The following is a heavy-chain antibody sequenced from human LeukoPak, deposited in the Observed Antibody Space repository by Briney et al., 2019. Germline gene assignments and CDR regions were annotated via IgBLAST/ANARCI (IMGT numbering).Heavy chain of an antibody. CDR1: GFTFNKYS. CDR3: AKKGGYTYGDPFDY. D-gene: IGHD5-18*01. V-gene: IGHV3-48*01. J-gene: IGHJ4*02. CDR2: ISGTSRTI. Sequence: GGSLRLSCVASGFTFNKYSMNWVRQAPGKGLQWLSYISGTSRTIYYADSVKGRFAISRDNARNSLYLQMSSLRVEDTAVYYCAKKGGYTYGDPFDYWGQGTLVTVSS.